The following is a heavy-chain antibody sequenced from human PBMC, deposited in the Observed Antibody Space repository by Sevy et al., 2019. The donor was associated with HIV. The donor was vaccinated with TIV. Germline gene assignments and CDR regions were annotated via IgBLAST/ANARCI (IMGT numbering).Heavy chain of an antibody. CDR2: MNPNSGNT. Sequence: ASVKVSCKASGYAFTSYDINWVRQATGQGLEWMGWMNPNSGNTGYAQKFQGRVTMTRNTSISTAYMELSSLRSEDTAVYYCARLSSSKNRYYYYGMDVWGQGTTVTVSS. V-gene: IGHV1-8*01. D-gene: IGHD6-13*01. J-gene: IGHJ6*02. CDR3: ARLSSSKNRYYYYGMDV. CDR1: GYAFTSYD.